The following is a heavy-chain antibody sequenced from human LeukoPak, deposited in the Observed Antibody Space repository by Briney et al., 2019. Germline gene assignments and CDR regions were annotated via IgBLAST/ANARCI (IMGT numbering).Heavy chain of an antibody. J-gene: IGHJ6*02. CDR3: AKDHSVWAENYYGMDV. D-gene: IGHD6-19*01. CDR2: ISYDGSNK. CDR1: GFTFSSYG. V-gene: IGHV3-30*18. Sequence: GGSLRLSCAASGFTFSSYGMHWVRQAPGKGLEWVAVISYDGSNKYYADSVKGRFTISRDNSKNTLYLQMNSLRAEDTAVYYCAKDHSVWAENYYGMDVWGQGTTVTVSS.